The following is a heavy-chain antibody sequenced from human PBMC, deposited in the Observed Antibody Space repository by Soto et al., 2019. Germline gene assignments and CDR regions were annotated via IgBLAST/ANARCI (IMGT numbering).Heavy chain of an antibody. V-gene: IGHV1-8*01. CDR2: MNPNSGNT. D-gene: IGHD3-22*01. CDR1: GYTFTSYD. Sequence: ASVKVSCKASGYTFTSYDINWVRQATGQGLEWMGWMNPNSGNTGYAQKFQGRVTMTRNTSISTAYMELSSLRSEDMAVYYCAIYYDSSGYYFDYWGQGTLVTVSS. J-gene: IGHJ4*02. CDR3: AIYYDSSGYYFDY.